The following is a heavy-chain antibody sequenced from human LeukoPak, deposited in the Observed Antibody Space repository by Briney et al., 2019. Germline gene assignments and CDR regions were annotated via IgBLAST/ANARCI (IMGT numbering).Heavy chain of an antibody. Sequence: PSETLSLTCTVSGGSISSYYWSWIRQPPGKGLEWIGYIYYSGSTNYNPSLKSRVTISVGTSKNQFSLKLSSVTAADTAVYYCARGRQQLVFVYYYYMDVWGKGTTVTVSS. D-gene: IGHD6-13*01. J-gene: IGHJ6*03. CDR2: IYYSGST. CDR3: ARGRQQLVFVYYYYMDV. V-gene: IGHV4-59*01. CDR1: GGSISSYY.